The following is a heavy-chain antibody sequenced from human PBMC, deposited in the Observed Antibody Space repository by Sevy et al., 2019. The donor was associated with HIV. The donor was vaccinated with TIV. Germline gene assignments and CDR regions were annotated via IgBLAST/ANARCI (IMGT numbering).Heavy chain of an antibody. CDR3: ARDYSSGWYSASYGLEV. V-gene: IGHV3-33*01. D-gene: IGHD6-19*01. CDR1: GFSFSTYG. CDR2: IRYDGSSK. Sequence: GGSLRLSCAASGFSFSTYGLHWVRQAPGKGLEWVAVIRYDGSSKYYGDSVKGRFTISKDNSKNTLYLQMNSLRAEDTAVYYCARDYSSGWYSASYGLEVWGQGTTVTVSS. J-gene: IGHJ6*02.